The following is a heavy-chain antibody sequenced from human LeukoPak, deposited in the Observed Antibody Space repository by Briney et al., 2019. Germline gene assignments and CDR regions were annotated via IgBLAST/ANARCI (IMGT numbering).Heavy chain of an antibody. D-gene: IGHD2-2*01. CDR2: INHGGST. CDR3: ARAPPFHSAVVVPAAHYYYMDV. Sequence: PSETLSLTCAVYGGSFSGYHWSWIRQPPGKGLEWIGEINHGGSTSYNPSLKTRVIISVDTPKNQFSLKLSSVTAADTAVYYCARAPPFHSAVVVPAAHYYYMDVWGKGTTVTISS. J-gene: IGHJ6*03. CDR1: GGSFSGYH. V-gene: IGHV4-34*01.